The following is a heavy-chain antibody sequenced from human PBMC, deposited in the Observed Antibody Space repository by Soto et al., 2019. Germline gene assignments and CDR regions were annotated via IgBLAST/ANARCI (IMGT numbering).Heavy chain of an antibody. J-gene: IGHJ6*03. V-gene: IGHV1-24*01. D-gene: IGHD3-9*01. CDR3: ARNVLRYFDWLLSYYMDV. Sequence: ASVKVSCKVSGYTLTELPMHWVRQAPGKGLEWMGGFDPEDGETIYAQKFQGRVTMTEDTSTDTAYKELSSLRSEDTAVYYCARNVLRYFDWLLSYYMDVWGKGTTVTVSS. CDR1: GYTLTELP. CDR2: FDPEDGET.